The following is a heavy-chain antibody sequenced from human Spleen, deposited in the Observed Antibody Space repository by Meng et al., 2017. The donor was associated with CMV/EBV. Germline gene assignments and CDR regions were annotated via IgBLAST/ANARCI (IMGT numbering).Heavy chain of an antibody. CDR1: GGSFSGYY. CDR2: INHSGST. J-gene: IGHJ6*02. D-gene: IGHD3-10*01. Sequence: SETLSLTCAVYGGSFSGYYWSWIRQPPGMGLEWIGEINHSGSTNYNPSLKSRVTISVDTSKNQFSLKLSSVTAADTAVYYCARGVRGITNNSPYYYGMDVWGLGATVTVSS. V-gene: IGHV4-34*01. CDR3: ARGVRGITNNSPYYYGMDV.